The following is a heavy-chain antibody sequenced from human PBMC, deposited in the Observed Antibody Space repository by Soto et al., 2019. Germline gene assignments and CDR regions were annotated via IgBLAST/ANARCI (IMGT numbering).Heavy chain of an antibody. CDR2: IYPGDSDT. Sequence: GESLKISCKGSGYSFTSYWIGWVRQMPGKGLEWMGIIYPGDSDTRYSPSFQGQVTISADKSISTAYLQWSSLKASDTAMYYCARPEGYCSGGSCYSTLYWGQGTLVTVSS. J-gene: IGHJ4*02. D-gene: IGHD2-15*01. CDR1: GYSFTSYW. V-gene: IGHV5-51*01. CDR3: ARPEGYCSGGSCYSTLY.